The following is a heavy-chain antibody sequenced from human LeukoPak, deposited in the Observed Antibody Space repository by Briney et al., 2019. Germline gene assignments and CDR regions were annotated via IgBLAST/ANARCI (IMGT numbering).Heavy chain of an antibody. J-gene: IGHJ5*02. CDR3: ARLELRENWFDP. V-gene: IGHV5-51*01. CDR2: IYPGDSDT. D-gene: IGHD2-15*01. Sequence: GESLKISCKGSGCSFTSYWIGWVRQMPGKGLEWVGIIYPGDSDTRYSPSFQGQVTISADKSINTAYLQWSSLKASDTAMYYCARLELRENWFDPWGQGTLVTVSS. CDR1: GCSFTSYW.